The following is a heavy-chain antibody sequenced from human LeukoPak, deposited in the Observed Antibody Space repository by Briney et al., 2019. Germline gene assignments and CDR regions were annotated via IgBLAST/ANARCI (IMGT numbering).Heavy chain of an antibody. Sequence: ASVKVSCKASGYTFSNYGVSWVRQAPGRGLEWLGWISAYNGNTNYAQKFQGRVTMTRDTSTSTAYMEVTSLRSDDTAVYYCARGATRFGELTDWLDPWGQGTLVTASS. V-gene: IGHV1-18*01. CDR3: ARGATRFGELTDWLDP. D-gene: IGHD3-10*02. CDR2: ISAYNGNT. CDR1: GYTFSNYG. J-gene: IGHJ5*02.